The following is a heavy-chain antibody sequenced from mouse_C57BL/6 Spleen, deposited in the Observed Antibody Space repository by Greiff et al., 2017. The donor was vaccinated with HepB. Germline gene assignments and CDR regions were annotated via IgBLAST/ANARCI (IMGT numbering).Heavy chain of an antibody. D-gene: IGHD3-1*01. CDR2: IYPGSGST. Sequence: VQLQQSGAELVKPGASVKMSCKASGYTFTSYWITWVKQRPGQGLEWIGDIYPGSGSTNYNEKFKSKATLTVDTSSSTADMQLSSLTSEDSAVDDCARSGPSMDYWGQGTSVTVSS. CDR3: ARSGPSMDY. V-gene: IGHV1-55*01. CDR1: GYTFTSYW. J-gene: IGHJ4*01.